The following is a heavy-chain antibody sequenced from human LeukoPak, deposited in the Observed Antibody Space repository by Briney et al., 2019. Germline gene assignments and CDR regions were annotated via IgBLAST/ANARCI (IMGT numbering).Heavy chain of an antibody. J-gene: IGHJ5*02. D-gene: IGHD5-12*01. CDR2: IYHSGDS. Sequence: PSETLSLTCTVSGYSISSGYYWGCIRQSPGKGLEWIGSIYHSGDSYYGPSLKGRVTMSVDTSKNQFSLKLSSVTAADTAVYYCARGAREQWRRYGGFDPWGQGTLVTVSS. CDR1: GYSISSGYY. V-gene: IGHV4-38-2*02. CDR3: ARGAREQWRRYGGFDP.